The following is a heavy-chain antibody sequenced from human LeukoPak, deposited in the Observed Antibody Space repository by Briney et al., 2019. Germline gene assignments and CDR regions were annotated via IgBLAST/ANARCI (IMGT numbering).Heavy chain of an antibody. CDR2: ILPGDSDT. CDR1: GCGFTSYW. CDR3: ARQRCSGGSCYFVY. Sequence: GEALQISCKGSGCGFTSYWIGWARRMPGKGLGWMGTILPGDSDTRYSPSFQGQVIISAGKSISTAYLQCSSLKASDTAMYYCARQRCSGGSCYFVYWGQGTLVTVSS. J-gene: IGHJ4*02. D-gene: IGHD2-15*01. V-gene: IGHV5-51*01.